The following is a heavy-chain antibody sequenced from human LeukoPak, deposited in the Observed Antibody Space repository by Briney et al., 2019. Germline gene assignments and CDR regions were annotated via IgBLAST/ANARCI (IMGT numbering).Heavy chain of an antibody. Sequence: GGSLRLSCAASGFTFDDYTMHWVRQAPGKGLEWVSLISWDGGSTYYADSVKGRFTISRDNAKNTPYLQMNSLRAEDTALYFCAREMDIAMVFDYWGQGTMVTVSS. CDR1: GFTFDDYT. V-gene: IGHV3-43*01. J-gene: IGHJ4*02. CDR3: AREMDIAMVFDY. CDR2: ISWDGGST. D-gene: IGHD5-18*01.